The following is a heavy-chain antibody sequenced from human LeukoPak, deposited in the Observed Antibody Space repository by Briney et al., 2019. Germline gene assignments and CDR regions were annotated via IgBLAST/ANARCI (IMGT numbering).Heavy chain of an antibody. J-gene: IGHJ6*03. CDR2: IYPGDPDT. D-gene: IGHD3-22*01. CDR3: ARPNYYDSSGSAMDV. CDR1: GYSFTSYW. V-gene: IGHV5-51*01. Sequence: GESLKISCKGSGYSFTSYWIGWVRQMPGKGLEWMGIIYPGDPDTRYSPSFQGQVTISADKSISTAYLQWSSLKASDTAMYYCARPNYYDSSGSAMDVWGKGTTVTVSS.